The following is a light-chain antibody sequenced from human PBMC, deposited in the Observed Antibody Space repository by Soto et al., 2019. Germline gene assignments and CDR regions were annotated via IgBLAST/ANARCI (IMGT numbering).Light chain of an antibody. J-gene: IGLJ2*01. CDR3: SSVTTWTTLV. CDR1: SSDVGAYDR. CDR2: DVS. V-gene: IGLV2-18*02. Sequence: QSALTQPPSVSGSPGQSVTISCTGTSSDVGAYDRVSWYQQPPGTAPRVTIYDVSNRPSGVPDRFSGSKSGNTASLTISGLLPEDEAEYYCSSVTTWTTLVFGGGTKVTVL.